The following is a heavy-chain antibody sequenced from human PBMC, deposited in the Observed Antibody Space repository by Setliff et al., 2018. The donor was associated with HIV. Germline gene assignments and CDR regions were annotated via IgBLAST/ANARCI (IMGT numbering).Heavy chain of an antibody. D-gene: IGHD3-22*01. J-gene: IGHJ4*02. CDR1: GFTVSSNY. CDR3: ARQAHPRGYYGSAGLFDY. V-gene: IGHV3-66*04. Sequence: GGSLRLSCAASGFTVSSNYMSWVRQAPGKGLEWVSVLYSGGSRYYADSVKGRFTISRDRSKNTLYLQMNGLRAEDTAVYYCARQAHPRGYYGSAGLFDYWGQGTPVTVSS. CDR2: LYSGGSR.